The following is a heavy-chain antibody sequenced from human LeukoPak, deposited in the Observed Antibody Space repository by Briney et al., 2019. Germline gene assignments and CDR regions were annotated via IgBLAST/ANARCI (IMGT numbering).Heavy chain of an antibody. Sequence: SETLSLTCTVSGGSVSSYHWIWIRQPAGKGLEWIGRINSNGDTVYNPSLKSRATMSLDMTNNQFSLKLSSVTAADTAVYYCARDRGLDGSDQLDSWGPGTLVTVSS. J-gene: IGHJ5*01. D-gene: IGHD3-10*01. CDR2: INSNGDT. V-gene: IGHV4-4*07. CDR1: GGSVSSYH. CDR3: ARDRGLDGSDQLDS.